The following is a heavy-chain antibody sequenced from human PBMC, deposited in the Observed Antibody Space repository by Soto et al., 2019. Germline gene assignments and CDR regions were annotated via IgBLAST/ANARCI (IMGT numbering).Heavy chain of an antibody. Sequence: ASVKVSCKASGYTFTGYYMHWVRQAPGQGLEWMGWINPNSGGTNYAQKFQGWVTMTRDTSISTAYMELSRLRSDDTAVYYCARDPYSSSWLFDYWGQGTLVTVSS. J-gene: IGHJ4*02. CDR2: INPNSGGT. CDR3: ARDPYSSSWLFDY. D-gene: IGHD6-13*01. CDR1: GYTFTGYY. V-gene: IGHV1-2*04.